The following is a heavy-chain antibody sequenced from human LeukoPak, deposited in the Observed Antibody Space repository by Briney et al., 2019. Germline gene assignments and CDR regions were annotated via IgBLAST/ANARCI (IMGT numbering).Heavy chain of an antibody. J-gene: IGHJ3*02. D-gene: IGHD4-11*01. CDR1: GGSISSYY. V-gene: IGHV4-4*07. Sequence: KPSETLSLTCTVSGGSISSYYWSWIRQPPGKGLEWIGRIFSSESTNYNPSLKGRVTMSLDTSKNQFSLRLSSVTAADTAVYYCARAPLTVKDAFDIWGQGTMVTVSS. CDR2: IFSSEST. CDR3: ARAPLTVKDAFDI.